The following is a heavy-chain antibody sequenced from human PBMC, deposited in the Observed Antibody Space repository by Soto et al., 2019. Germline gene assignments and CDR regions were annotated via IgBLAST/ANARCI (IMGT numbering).Heavy chain of an antibody. CDR3: ARVRLYSYGQGYGMDV. CDR2: ISSSSGYI. D-gene: IGHD5-18*01. V-gene: IGHV3-21*01. J-gene: IGHJ6*02. Sequence: EVQLVESGGGLVKPGGSLRLSCAASGFTFSTYSMNWVRQAPGKGLEWVSSISSSSGYIYYADSVKGRFTISRDDAKHSLSLQMIGLRAEDTAVYYCARVRLYSYGQGYGMDVWGQGTTVTVSS. CDR1: GFTFSTYS.